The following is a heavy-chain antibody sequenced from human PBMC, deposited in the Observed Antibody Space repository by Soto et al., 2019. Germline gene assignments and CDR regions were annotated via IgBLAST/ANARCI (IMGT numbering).Heavy chain of an antibody. V-gene: IGHV3-23*01. D-gene: IGHD3-16*01. CDR3: VKYTVTEDLGES. J-gene: IGHJ5*02. Sequence: EVQLLESGGDVVRPGGSLRLSCAASGFNFSSYAMGWVRQAPVKGLEWVAGVSRAGTYTFYADAVRGRFSISRDNSRDTVDLYMNALRGDDTAVYFCVKYTVTEDLGESWGQGTLVSVSS. CDR1: GFNFSSYA. CDR2: VSRAGTYT.